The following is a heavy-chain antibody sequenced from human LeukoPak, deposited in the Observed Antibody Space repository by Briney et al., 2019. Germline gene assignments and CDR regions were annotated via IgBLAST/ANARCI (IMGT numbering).Heavy chain of an antibody. CDR2: ISYDGNNK. Sequence: PGGSLRLSCAASGFTFSSHAMHWVRQAPGKGLEWVAVISYDGNNKYYADSVKGRFTISRDNSRNTLYLQINSLRVEDTAVFYCARSAGDPHAFDVWGQGTMVTVSS. V-gene: IGHV3-30-3*01. CDR3: ARSAGDPHAFDV. J-gene: IGHJ3*01. D-gene: IGHD4-17*01. CDR1: GFTFSSHA.